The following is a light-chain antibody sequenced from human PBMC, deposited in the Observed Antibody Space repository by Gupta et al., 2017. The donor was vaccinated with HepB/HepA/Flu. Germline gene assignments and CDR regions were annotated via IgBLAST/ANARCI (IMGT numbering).Light chain of an antibody. CDR1: NRDVGGHNY. Sequence: QSALTQPASVSGSLGQSITISCTGTNRDVGGHNYVSWYQHHPGQVPKLIIYDVNDRPSGISTRCSCATYCNTASPITTALQAEDEADDYCCYSNSSKTHSLIFGTGTKVTVL. V-gene: IGLV2-14*03. J-gene: IGLJ1*01. CDR2: DVN. CDR3: CYSNSSKTHSLI.